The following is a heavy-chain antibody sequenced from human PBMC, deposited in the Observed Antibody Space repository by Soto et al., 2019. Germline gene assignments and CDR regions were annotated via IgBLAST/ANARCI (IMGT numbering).Heavy chain of an antibody. CDR3: ARARDGYNAYYFDY. CDR2: IYYSGST. Sequence: SETLSLTCTVSGGSISSYYWSWIRQPPGKGLEWIGYIYYSGSTNYDPSLKSRVTISVDTSKNQFSLKLSSVTAADTAVYYCARARDGYNAYYFDYWGQGTLVTVSS. V-gene: IGHV4-59*01. CDR1: GGSISSYY. D-gene: IGHD5-12*01. J-gene: IGHJ4*02.